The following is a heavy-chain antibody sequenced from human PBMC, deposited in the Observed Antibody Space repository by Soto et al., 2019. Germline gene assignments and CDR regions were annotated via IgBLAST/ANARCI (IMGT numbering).Heavy chain of an antibody. CDR2: IWYDGSNI. CDR3: ARDREQWLVGYYFDY. CDR1: GFTFSRYG. V-gene: IGHV3-33*01. J-gene: IGHJ4*02. D-gene: IGHD6-19*01. Sequence: PGGSLRLSCAASGFTFSRYGMHWVRQAPGRGLEWVAVIWYDGSNIYYADSVKGRFTISRDNSKDTLDLQMNSLRAEDTAVYYCARDREQWLVGYYFDYWGQGTLVTVYS.